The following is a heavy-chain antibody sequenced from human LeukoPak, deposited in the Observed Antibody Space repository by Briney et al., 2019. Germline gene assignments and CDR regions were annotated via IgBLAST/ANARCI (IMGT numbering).Heavy chain of an antibody. J-gene: IGHJ3*02. CDR2: ISSSGSTI. V-gene: IGHV3-11*01. Sequence: GGSLRLSCAASGFTFSDYYMSWIRQAPGKGLEWVSYISSSGSTIYYADSVKGRFTISRDNAKNSLYLQMNSLRAEDTAVYYCARASGSYVWAAFDIWGQGTMVTVSS. D-gene: IGHD1-26*01. CDR1: GFTFSDYY. CDR3: ARASGSYVWAAFDI.